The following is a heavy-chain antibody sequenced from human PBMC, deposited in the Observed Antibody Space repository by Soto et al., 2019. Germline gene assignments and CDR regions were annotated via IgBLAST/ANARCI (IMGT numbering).Heavy chain of an antibody. Sequence: GQSLKICCQGAEYTFTGYWICWFLQRSVEGLEWMGIIYPGDSDTRYSPSFRGQVTISADKSLSTAYLQWRSLKASDTALYFCARGITGISYPYRFDLWGQGTLVTVSS. CDR1: EYTFTGYW. V-gene: IGHV5-51*01. D-gene: IGHD1-1*01. CDR3: ARGITGISYPYRFDL. CDR2: IYPGDSDT. J-gene: IGHJ4*02.